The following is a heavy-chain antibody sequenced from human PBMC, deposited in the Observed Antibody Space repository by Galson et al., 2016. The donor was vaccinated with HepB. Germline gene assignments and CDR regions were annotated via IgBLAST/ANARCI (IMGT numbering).Heavy chain of an antibody. Sequence: SLRLSCAASGFTFSNYAMTWVRQAPGKGLEWISTINNNDDSTYYADSVQGRFTISRDKSKNTLFLQMNSLRAEDTDVYYCATDWSTTTCVQGCVDVWGQGTQGAGSS. J-gene: IGHJ4*02. D-gene: IGHD3/OR15-3a*01. V-gene: IGHV3-23*01. CDR1: GFTFSNYA. CDR3: ATDWSTTTCVQGCVDV. CDR2: INNNDDST.